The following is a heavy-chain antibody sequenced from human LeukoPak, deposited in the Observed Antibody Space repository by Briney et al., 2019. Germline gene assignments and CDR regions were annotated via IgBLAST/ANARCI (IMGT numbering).Heavy chain of an antibody. V-gene: IGHV1-18*01. D-gene: IGHD2-2*01. CDR3: ARLYGEVPPYYFDY. CDR2: ISAYNGNT. Sequence: ASVKVSCKASGYTFTSYGISWVRRAPGQGLEWMGWISAYNGNTNYAQKLQGRVTMTTDTSTSTAYMELRSLRSDDTAVYYCARLYGEVPPYYFDYWGQGTLVTVSS. CDR1: GYTFTSYG. J-gene: IGHJ4*02.